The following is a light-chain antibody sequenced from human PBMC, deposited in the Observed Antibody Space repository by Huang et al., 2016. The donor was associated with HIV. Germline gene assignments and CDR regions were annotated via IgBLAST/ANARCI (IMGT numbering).Light chain of an antibody. V-gene: IGKV3-11*01. Sequence: IVLTQSPASLSLSPGERATLSCRASQSVSHYLAWYQHKPGPPPRLRIYGAARRATDIPSRFNGTGSGTDFTLTISSLETEDSAFYYCQESDTWPRLTLGGGTKVEIK. CDR3: QESDTWPRLT. CDR2: GAA. CDR1: QSVSHY. J-gene: IGKJ4*01.